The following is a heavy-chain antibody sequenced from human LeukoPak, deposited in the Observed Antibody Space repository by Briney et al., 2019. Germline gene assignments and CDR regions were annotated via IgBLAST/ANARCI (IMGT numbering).Heavy chain of an antibody. V-gene: IGHV4-34*01. Sequence: PSETLSLTCAVYGGSFSGYYWSWIRQPPGKGLEWIGEINHSGSTNYNPSLKSRVTISVDTSKNQFSLKPSSVTAADTAVYYCARASLFGEPRQRYFDYWGQGTLATVSS. CDR1: GGSFSGYY. CDR2: INHSGST. CDR3: ARASLFGEPRQRYFDY. J-gene: IGHJ4*02. D-gene: IGHD3-10*01.